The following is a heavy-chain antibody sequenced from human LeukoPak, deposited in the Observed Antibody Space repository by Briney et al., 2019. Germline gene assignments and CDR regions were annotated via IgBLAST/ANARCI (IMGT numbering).Heavy chain of an antibody. V-gene: IGHV5-51*01. Sequence: GESLKISCKGSGYRFSNYWIGWVRQMPGKGLEWMATIYPGDSATTYSPSFQGQVTISADKSITTAYLQWSSLKASDTAMYYCARPAAGLGGFDYWGQGTLVTVSS. D-gene: IGHD3-16*01. CDR1: GYRFSNYW. CDR3: ARPAAGLGGFDY. J-gene: IGHJ4*02. CDR2: IYPGDSAT.